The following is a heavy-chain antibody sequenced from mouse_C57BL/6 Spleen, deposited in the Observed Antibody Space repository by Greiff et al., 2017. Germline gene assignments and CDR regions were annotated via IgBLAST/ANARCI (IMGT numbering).Heavy chain of an antibody. CDR3: ASDTVVPFAY. CDR2: IHPNSGST. J-gene: IGHJ3*01. D-gene: IGHD1-1*01. V-gene: IGHV1-64*01. Sequence: VQLQQPGAELVKPGASVKLSYKASGYTFTSYWMHWVKQRPGQGLEWIGMIHPNSGSTNYNEKFKSKATLTVDKSSSTAYMQLSSLTSEDSAVYYCASDTVVPFAYWGQGTLVTVSA. CDR1: GYTFTSYW.